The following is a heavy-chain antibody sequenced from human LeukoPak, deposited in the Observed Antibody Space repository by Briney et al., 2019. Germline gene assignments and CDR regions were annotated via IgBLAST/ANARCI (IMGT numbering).Heavy chain of an antibody. V-gene: IGHV4-59*12. Sequence: SETLSLTCTVSGGSISSFYWSWIRQPPGKGLEWIGYIYYSGSTNYNPSLKSRVTISVDRSKNQFSLKLSSVTAADTAVYYCARVDPSHYYGMDVWGQGTTVTVSS. CDR2: IYYSGST. CDR1: GGSISSFY. CDR3: ARVDPSHYYGMDV. J-gene: IGHJ6*02. D-gene: IGHD2-2*01.